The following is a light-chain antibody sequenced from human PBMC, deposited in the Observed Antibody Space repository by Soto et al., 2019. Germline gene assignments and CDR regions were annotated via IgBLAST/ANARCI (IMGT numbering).Light chain of an antibody. J-gene: IGKJ3*01. CDR2: RAS. V-gene: IGKV1-5*03. Sequence: DIQMTQSPSSLYASVGDRVTITCRASQIINTWLAWYQQKPGKAPKLMIYRASNLLSGVPSRFSGSGSGTEFTLTISSLQPDDFSIYYCQQYETYSGTFGPGNKVDL. CDR3: QQYETYSGT. CDR1: QIINTW.